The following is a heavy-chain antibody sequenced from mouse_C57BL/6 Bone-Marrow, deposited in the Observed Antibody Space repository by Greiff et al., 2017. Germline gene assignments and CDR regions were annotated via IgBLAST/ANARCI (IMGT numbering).Heavy chain of an antibody. Sequence: EVMLVESGGGLVQPGGSLKLSCAASGFTFSDYYMYWVRQTPEKRLEWVAYISNGGGSTYYPDTVKGRFTISRDNAKNTLYLQMSRLKSEDTAMYDCASRTVVAPYYAMDYWGQGTSVTVSS. D-gene: IGHD1-1*01. CDR3: ASRTVVAPYYAMDY. J-gene: IGHJ4*01. CDR2: ISNGGGST. CDR1: GFTFSDYY. V-gene: IGHV5-12*01.